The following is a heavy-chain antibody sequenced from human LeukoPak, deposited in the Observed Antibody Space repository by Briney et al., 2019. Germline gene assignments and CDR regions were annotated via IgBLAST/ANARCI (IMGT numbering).Heavy chain of an antibody. Sequence: PGGSLRLSCAASGFTFSSYAMHWVRQAPGKGLEWVAVISYDGSNKYYADSVKGRFTISRDNSKNTLYLQMNSLRAEDTAVYYCARVSSWYERGPFDYWGQGTLVTVYS. CDR3: ARVSSWYERGPFDY. CDR2: ISYDGSNK. V-gene: IGHV3-30-3*01. D-gene: IGHD6-13*01. J-gene: IGHJ4*02. CDR1: GFTFSSYA.